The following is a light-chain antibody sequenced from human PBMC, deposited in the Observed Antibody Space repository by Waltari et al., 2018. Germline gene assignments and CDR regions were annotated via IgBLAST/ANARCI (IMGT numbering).Light chain of an antibody. J-gene: IGLJ2*01. V-gene: IGLV3-21*02. CDR3: QVWDTTSDRVV. Sequence: SYVLTQPPSASVATGETARITCGGDNVGSKSVHGYQQKPGQAPLLFVYDDTARTSGIPDRFSASNSGNTATLTISRVENGDEADYYCQVWDTTSDRVVFGGGTKLTVL. CDR2: DDT. CDR1: NVGSKS.